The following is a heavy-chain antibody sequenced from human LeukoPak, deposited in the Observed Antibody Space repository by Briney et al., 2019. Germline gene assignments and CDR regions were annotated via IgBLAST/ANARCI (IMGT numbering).Heavy chain of an antibody. J-gene: IGHJ4*02. CDR2: ISGSGGST. D-gene: IGHD2-15*01. Sequence: PGGSLRLSCAASGFTFSSYAMSWVRQAPGKGLEWVSAISGSGGSTYYADSVKGRFTISRDNSKNTLYLQMNSLRAEDTAVYYCAKLVIVVVVAATSYFDYWGQGTLVTVSS. CDR1: GFTFSSYA. CDR3: AKLVIVVVVAATSYFDY. V-gene: IGHV3-23*01.